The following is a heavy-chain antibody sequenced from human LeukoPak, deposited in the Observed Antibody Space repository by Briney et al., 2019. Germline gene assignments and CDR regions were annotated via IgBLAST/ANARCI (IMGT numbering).Heavy chain of an antibody. CDR1: GGSISNYY. CDR3: ARYYYDSSGYVGADDAFDI. Sequence: SETLSLTCTVSGGSISNYYWSWIRQPAGKGLEWIGRVYTTGNTNYNPSLRSRVTMSVDTSKNQFSLKLNSVTAADTAVYYCARYYYDSSGYVGADDAFDIWGQGTMVTVSS. CDR2: VYTTGNT. D-gene: IGHD3-22*01. V-gene: IGHV4-4*07. J-gene: IGHJ3*02.